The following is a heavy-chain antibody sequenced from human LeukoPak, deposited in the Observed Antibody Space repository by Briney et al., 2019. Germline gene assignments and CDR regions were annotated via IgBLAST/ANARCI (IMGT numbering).Heavy chain of an antibody. V-gene: IGHV3-23*01. CDR3: ATQGGNFEY. Sequence: GGSLRLSCAASGFTFNSYAMIWVRQAPGKGVEWVSIISASGGSTYYADSVKGRFTISRDNSKNTLYLQMNSLRAEDTAVYYCATQGGNFEYWGQGTLVTVSS. CDR1: GFTFNSYA. J-gene: IGHJ4*02. CDR2: ISASGGST. D-gene: IGHD3-16*01.